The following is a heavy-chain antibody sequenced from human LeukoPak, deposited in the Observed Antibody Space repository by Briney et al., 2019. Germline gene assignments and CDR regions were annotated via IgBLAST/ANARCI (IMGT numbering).Heavy chain of an antibody. J-gene: IGHJ4*02. CDR2: INPNSGGT. Sequence: ASVKVSCKASGHTFTAYYMFWVRQAPGQGLEWMGWINPNSGGTNYAPKFQGRGTMTSATSISTAYMELSGLTSDDTAVYFCATYYSDTSARDWGQGTLVTVSS. CDR1: GHTFTAYY. D-gene: IGHD3-22*01. V-gene: IGHV1-2*02. CDR3: ATYYSDTSARD.